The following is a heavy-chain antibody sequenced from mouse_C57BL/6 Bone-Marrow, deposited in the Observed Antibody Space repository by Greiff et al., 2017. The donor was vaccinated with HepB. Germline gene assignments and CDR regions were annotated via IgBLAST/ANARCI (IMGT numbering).Heavy chain of an antibody. J-gene: IGHJ3*01. V-gene: IGHV1-42*01. CDR3: AGRGWGTFAY. CDR2: INPSTGGT. Sequence: EVQLQQSGPELVKPGASVKISCKASGYSFTGYYMNWVKQSPEKSLEWIGEINPSTGGTTYNQKFKAKATLTVDKSSSTAYMQLKSLTSEDSAVCDCAGRGWGTFAYWGQGTLVTVSA. CDR1: GYSFTGYY. D-gene: IGHD1-1*02.